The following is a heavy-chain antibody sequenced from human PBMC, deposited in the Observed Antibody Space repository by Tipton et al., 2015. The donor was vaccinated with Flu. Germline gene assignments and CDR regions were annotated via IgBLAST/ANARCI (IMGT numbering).Heavy chain of an antibody. CDR1: GGSISSYY. Sequence: TLSLTCTVSGGSISSYYWSWIQQPPGKGLEWIGYIYYSGSTNYNPSLKSRVTISVDTSKNQFSLKLSSVTAADTAVYYCAREVSGNAFDIWGQGTMVTVSS. J-gene: IGHJ3*02. V-gene: IGHV4-59*01. CDR3: AREVSGNAFDI. CDR2: IYYSGST. D-gene: IGHD1-14*01.